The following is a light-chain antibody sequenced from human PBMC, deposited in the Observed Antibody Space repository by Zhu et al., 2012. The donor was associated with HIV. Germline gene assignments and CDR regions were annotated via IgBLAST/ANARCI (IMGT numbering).Light chain of an antibody. J-gene: IGKJ4*01. CDR2: DTS. CDR3: QQRSSWPLT. V-gene: IGKV3-11*01. Sequence: IVLTQSPATLSLSPGERATVSCRASGSVRSFLAWYQQKPGQAPRLLIYDTSKRATGIPARFSGSGSGTDFTLTISSLEPEDFALYYCQQRSSWPLTFGGGPRWXSN. CDR1: GSVRSF.